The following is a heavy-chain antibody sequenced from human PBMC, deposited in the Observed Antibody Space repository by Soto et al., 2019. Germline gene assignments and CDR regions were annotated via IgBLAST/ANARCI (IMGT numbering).Heavy chain of an antibody. CDR2: IIPIFGTA. Sequence: VASVKVSCKASGGTFSSYAISWVRQAPGQGLEWMGGIIPIFGTANYAQKFQGRVTITADESTSTAYMELSSLRSEDTAVYYCARDLSGRNWFDPWGQGTLVTVSS. CDR3: ARDLSGRNWFDP. D-gene: IGHD1-1*01. CDR1: GGTFSSYA. V-gene: IGHV1-69*13. J-gene: IGHJ5*02.